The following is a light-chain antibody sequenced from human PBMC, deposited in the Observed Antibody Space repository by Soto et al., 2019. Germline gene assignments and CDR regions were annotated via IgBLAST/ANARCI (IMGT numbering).Light chain of an antibody. CDR2: DAS. CDR3: QQYNSYRYT. J-gene: IGKJ2*01. V-gene: IGKV1-5*01. CDR1: QSISSW. Sequence: DLQMTQSPSTLSASVGDRVTITCRASQSISSWLAWYQQKPGKAPKLLIYDASSLESGVPSRFSGSGSRTEFTLTISSLQPDDFATYYCQQYNSYRYTFGQGTKLEIK.